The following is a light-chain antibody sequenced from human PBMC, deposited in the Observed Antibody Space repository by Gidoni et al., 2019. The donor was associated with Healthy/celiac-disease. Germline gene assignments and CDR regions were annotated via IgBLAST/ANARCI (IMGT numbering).Light chain of an antibody. CDR2: AAS. J-gene: IGKJ1*01. CDR1: QSISSY. CDR3: QQSYSTPRT. V-gene: IGKV1-39*01. Sequence: IQVAPSPSSLSASVGDRVTITCRASQSISSYLNWYQQKPGKAPKLLIYAASSLQSGVPSRFSGSGSGTDFTLTISSLQPEDFATYYCQQSYSTPRTFGQGTQVEIK.